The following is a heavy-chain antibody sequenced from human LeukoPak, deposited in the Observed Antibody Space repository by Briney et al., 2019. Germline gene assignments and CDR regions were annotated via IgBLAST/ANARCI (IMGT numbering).Heavy chain of an antibody. D-gene: IGHD2-2*01. CDR2: IYYSGST. CDR1: GGSISSYY. V-gene: IGHV4-59*12. J-gene: IGHJ4*02. CDR3: ARGSCSSTSCYFDY. Sequence: TSETLSLTCTVSGGSISSYYWSWIRQPPGKGLEWIGYIYYSGSTNYNPSLKSRVTISVDTSKNQFSLKLSSVTAADTAVYYCARGSCSSTSCYFDYWGQGTLVTVSS.